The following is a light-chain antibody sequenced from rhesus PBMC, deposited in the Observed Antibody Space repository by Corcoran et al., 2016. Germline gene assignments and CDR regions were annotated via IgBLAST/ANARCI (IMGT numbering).Light chain of an antibody. V-gene: IGKV3-31*02. J-gene: IGKJ1*01. CDR3: QETSNLSRA. CDR1: QSVSSY. CDR2: GAS. Sequence: EIVMTQSPATLSLSPGETATISCRTSQSVSSYLAWYQQKPGQAPRPFIYGASNRAPGIPDRFSGIGSGTDFPLTISRREPEDFAVYICQETSNLSRAFGQGTKVEIK.